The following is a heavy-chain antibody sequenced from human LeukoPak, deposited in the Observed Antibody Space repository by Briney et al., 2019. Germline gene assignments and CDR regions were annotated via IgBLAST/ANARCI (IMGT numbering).Heavy chain of an antibody. V-gene: IGHV3-23*01. CDR3: AKDGYYYGSGSYSPFDY. D-gene: IGHD3-10*01. CDR1: GFTFSSYA. Sequence: PGGSLRLSCAASGFTFSSYAMSWVRQAPGKGLEWVSAISGSGGSTYYADSVKGRFTISRDNSKNTLYLQMNSLRAEDTAVYYYAKDGYYYGSGSYSPFDYWGQGTLVTVSS. CDR2: ISGSGGST. J-gene: IGHJ4*02.